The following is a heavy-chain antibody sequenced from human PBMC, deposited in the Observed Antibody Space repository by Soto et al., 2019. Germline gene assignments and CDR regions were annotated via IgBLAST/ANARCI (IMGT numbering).Heavy chain of an antibody. CDR1: GFTFSEYW. V-gene: IGHV3-7*01. CDR2: IKQDGSEK. CDR3: AREIYGSGSY. Sequence: GGSLRLSCAASGFTFSEYWMTWVRQAPGKGLEWVANIKQDGSEKYFVDSVKGRFTISRDNAKNSLFLQMNSLRAEDTAVYYCAREIYGSGSYWGQGTLVTVSS. D-gene: IGHD3-10*01. J-gene: IGHJ4*02.